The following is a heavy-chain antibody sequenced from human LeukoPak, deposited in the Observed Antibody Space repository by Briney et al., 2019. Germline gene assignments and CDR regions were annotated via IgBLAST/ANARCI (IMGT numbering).Heavy chain of an antibody. CDR2: IYYSGST. CDR3: ARHDSSGYYSYYFDY. Sequence: SETLSLTCTVSGGSISSSSYYWGWIRQPPGKGLEWIGSIYYSGSTYYNPSLKSRLTISVDRSKNQFSLKLSSVTAADTAVYYCARHDSSGYYSYYFDYWGQGTLVTVSS. CDR1: GGSISSSSYY. D-gene: IGHD3-22*01. V-gene: IGHV4-39*07. J-gene: IGHJ4*02.